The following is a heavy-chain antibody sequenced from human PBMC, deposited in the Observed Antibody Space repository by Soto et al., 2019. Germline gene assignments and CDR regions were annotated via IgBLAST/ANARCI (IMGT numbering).Heavy chain of an antibody. CDR1: GGSISSYY. J-gene: IGHJ4*02. Sequence: QVKLQESGPGLVKPSETLSLTCTVSGGSISSYYWSWIRQPPGKGLEWIGYIYYSGSTNYNPSLSSRVTISVDTSKNQFSLKLSSVTAADTAVYYCARRWGYSFDYWGQGTLVTVSS. CDR3: ARRWGYSFDY. CDR2: IYYSGST. V-gene: IGHV4-59*01. D-gene: IGHD3-22*01.